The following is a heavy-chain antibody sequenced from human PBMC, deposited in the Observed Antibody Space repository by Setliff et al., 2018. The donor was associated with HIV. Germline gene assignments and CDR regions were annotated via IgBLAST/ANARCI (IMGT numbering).Heavy chain of an antibody. CDR3: ARDKDEDYGSTSFDY. CDR2: ISRDGNTI. Sequence: GGSLRLSCAASGFTFSHYYMSWIRQAPGKGLQWVSDISRDGNTIYYADSVKGRFTISRDNAKNSLYLQLNSLRPEDTAVYYCARDKDEDYGSTSFDYWGQGILVTVSS. CDR1: GFTFSHYY. J-gene: IGHJ4*02. D-gene: IGHD4-17*01. V-gene: IGHV3-11*01.